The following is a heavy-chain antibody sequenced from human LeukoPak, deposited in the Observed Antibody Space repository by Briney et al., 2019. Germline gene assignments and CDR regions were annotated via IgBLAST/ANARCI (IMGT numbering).Heavy chain of an antibody. CDR1: GFTFSSYA. Sequence: LTGGSLRLSCAASGFTFSSYAMSWVRQAPGKGLEWVSAISGSGGSTYYADSVKGRFTISRDNSKNTLYLQMNSLRAEDTAVYYCARDPWGDYGDYGAFDIWGQGTMVTVSS. V-gene: IGHV3-23*01. D-gene: IGHD4-17*01. J-gene: IGHJ3*02. CDR3: ARDPWGDYGDYGAFDI. CDR2: ISGSGGST.